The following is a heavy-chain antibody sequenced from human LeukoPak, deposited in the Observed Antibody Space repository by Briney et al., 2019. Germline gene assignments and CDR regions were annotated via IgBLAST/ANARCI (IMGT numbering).Heavy chain of an antibody. V-gene: IGHV3-33*01. D-gene: IGHD3-22*01. CDR2: IWYDGSNI. CDR1: GISFSSHG. Sequence: PGTSLRLSCAASGISFSSHGMHWVRQAPGKGLEWVAVIWYDGSNIYYADSVKGRFTISRDNSKNTLYLQMNSLRAEDTALYYCARARNDYDSNGFSFIAYWGQGTLVTVSA. J-gene: IGHJ4*02. CDR3: ARARNDYDSNGFSFIAY.